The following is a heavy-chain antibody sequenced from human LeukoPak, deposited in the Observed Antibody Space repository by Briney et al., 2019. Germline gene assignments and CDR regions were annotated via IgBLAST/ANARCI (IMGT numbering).Heavy chain of an antibody. CDR1: GFTFSSYS. CDR2: INWNGGST. V-gene: IGHV3-20*04. J-gene: IGHJ4*02. D-gene: IGHD6-13*01. CDR3: ARGRQQLDY. Sequence: GGSLRLSCAASGFTFSSYSMNWVRQAPGKGLEWVSGINWNGGSTGYADSVKGRFTISRDNAKNSLYLQMNSLRAEDTALYYCARGRQQLDYWGQGTLVTVSS.